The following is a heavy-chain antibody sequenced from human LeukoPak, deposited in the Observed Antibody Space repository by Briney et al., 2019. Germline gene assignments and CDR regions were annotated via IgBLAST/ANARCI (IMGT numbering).Heavy chain of an antibody. CDR3: ARLVRPYDFWSGYSNMGYYYYYYMDV. CDR2: IYYSGST. D-gene: IGHD3-3*01. CDR1: GGSISSSSYY. J-gene: IGHJ6*03. V-gene: IGHV4-39*01. Sequence: NPSETLSLTCTVSGGSISSSSYYWGWIRQPPGKELEWIGSIYYSGSTYYNPSLKSRVTISVDTSKNQFSLKLSSVTAADTAVYYCARLVRPYDFWSGYSNMGYYYYYYMDVWGKGTTVTVSS.